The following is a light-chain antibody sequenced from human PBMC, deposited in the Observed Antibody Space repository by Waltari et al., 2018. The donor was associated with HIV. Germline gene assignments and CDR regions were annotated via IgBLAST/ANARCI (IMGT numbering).Light chain of an antibody. CDR3: SSYAGSKNRVV. J-gene: IGLJ2*01. Sequence: QSALTQSPSASGSPGQAVTISCPGTSSDIGSYDYVSWYQQHPGKAPKLISYDVYKRHSGVPDRFSGSKSGNTASLTVSGLQTEDEATYYCSSYAGSKNRVVFGGGTFLTVL. CDR2: DVY. V-gene: IGLV2-8*01. CDR1: SSDIGSYDY.